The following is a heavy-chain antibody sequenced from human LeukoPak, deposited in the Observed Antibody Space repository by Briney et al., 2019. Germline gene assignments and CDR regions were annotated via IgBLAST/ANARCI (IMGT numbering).Heavy chain of an antibody. D-gene: IGHD3-22*01. J-gene: IGHJ3*02. CDR2: IKRDGSEK. CDR1: AFTFISYW. V-gene: IGHV3-7*01. CDR3: ASTYYDSSTHAFDI. Sequence: GGSLRVSCAASAFTFISYWMSWVRQAPGKGLEWVANIKRDGSEKYYVDSVKGRFTISRDNAKNSLHLQMNSLRAEDTALYYCASTYYDSSTHAFDIWGQGTMVTVSS.